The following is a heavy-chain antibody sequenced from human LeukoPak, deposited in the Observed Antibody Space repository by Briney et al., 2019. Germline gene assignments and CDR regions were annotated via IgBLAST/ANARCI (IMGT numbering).Heavy chain of an antibody. Sequence: GASVKVSCKPSGGTFSSYVICRVRQAPGQGLEWMGWMNPNSGNTDYAQRFQGRVTMTRNTSISTAYMELSSLRSEDTAVYYCARGDFGDYFLDYWGQGTLVTVSS. V-gene: IGHV1-8*02. CDR1: GGTFSSYV. D-gene: IGHD4-17*01. CDR2: MNPNSGNT. CDR3: ARGDFGDYFLDY. J-gene: IGHJ4*02.